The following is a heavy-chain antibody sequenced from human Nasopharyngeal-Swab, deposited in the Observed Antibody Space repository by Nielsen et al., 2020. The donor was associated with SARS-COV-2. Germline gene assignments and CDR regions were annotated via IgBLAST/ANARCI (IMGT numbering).Heavy chain of an antibody. Sequence: GESLTISCAASGFTFSNAWMSWGRQATGKGLEWVGRIKSKTDGGTTDYAAPVKGRFTISRDDSKNTLYLQMNSLKTEDTAVYYCTTSGSYVRYWGQGTLVTVSS. CDR3: TTSGSYVRY. V-gene: IGHV3-15*01. CDR2: IKSKTDGGTT. CDR1: GFTFSNAW. J-gene: IGHJ4*02. D-gene: IGHD1-26*01.